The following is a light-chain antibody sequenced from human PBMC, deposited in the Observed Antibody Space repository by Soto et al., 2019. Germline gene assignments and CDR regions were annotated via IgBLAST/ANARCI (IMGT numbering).Light chain of an antibody. CDR3: SSFTSRFTFV. Sequence: QSALTQPASVSGSPGQSLTISCTGTSIDIAPYNYVSWYQQHPGKAPKLMISEVTNRPSGVSDRFSGSKSGNTASLTISGLQAEDEADYYCSSFTSRFTFVFGTGTKVTVL. CDR1: SIDIAPYNY. J-gene: IGLJ1*01. CDR2: EVT. V-gene: IGLV2-14*01.